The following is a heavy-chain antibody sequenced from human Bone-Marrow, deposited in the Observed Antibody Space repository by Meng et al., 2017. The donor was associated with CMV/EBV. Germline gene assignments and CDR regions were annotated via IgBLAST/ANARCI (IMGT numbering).Heavy chain of an antibody. D-gene: IGHD3-10*01. CDR1: GFRFSSHG. CDR3: ARGAAYGSGSYDY. CDR2: VWYYGSNK. Sequence: AASGFRFSSHGMHWVRHAPGEGLGLVAVVWYYGSNKYYADSVKGRFTISRDDSKNTLYLQMNSLRAEDTAVYYCARGAAYGSGSYDYWGQGTLVTVSS. J-gene: IGHJ4*02. V-gene: IGHV3-33*01.